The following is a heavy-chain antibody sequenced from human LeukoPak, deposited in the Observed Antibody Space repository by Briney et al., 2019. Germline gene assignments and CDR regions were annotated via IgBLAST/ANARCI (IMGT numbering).Heavy chain of an antibody. J-gene: IGHJ3*02. V-gene: IGHV4-4*07. CDR3: ARDRKIRINMIIVAPLFAFDI. CDR2: IYTSGRT. CDR1: GGSISSYY. Sequence: MSSETLSLTCTVSGGSISSYYWSWIRQPPGKGLEWIGRIYTSGRTYYNPSLRSRVTISVDTSKNQFSLKLSSVTAADTAVYYCARDRKIRINMIIVAPLFAFDIWGQGTMVTVSS. D-gene: IGHD3-22*01.